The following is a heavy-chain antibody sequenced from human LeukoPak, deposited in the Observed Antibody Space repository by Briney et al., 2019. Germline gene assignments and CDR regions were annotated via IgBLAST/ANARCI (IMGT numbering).Heavy chain of an antibody. Sequence: GGSLRLSCAASGFTFSSYAMSWVRPAPGKGLEWVSAISGSGGSTYYADSVTGRFTISRDNSKNTLYLQMNSLRAEDTAVYYCAKDPGSKGPAARFDYWGQGTLVTVSS. CDR2: ISGSGGST. CDR3: AKDPGSKGPAARFDY. J-gene: IGHJ4*02. D-gene: IGHD2-2*01. CDR1: GFTFSSYA. V-gene: IGHV3-23*01.